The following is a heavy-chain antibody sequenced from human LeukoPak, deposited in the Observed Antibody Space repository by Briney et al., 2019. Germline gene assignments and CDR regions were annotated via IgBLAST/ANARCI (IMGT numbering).Heavy chain of an antibody. D-gene: IGHD2-15*01. CDR3: ARGVLLQGRGAFDI. Sequence: GASVKVSCKASGYTFTGYYMHWVRQAPGQGLEWVGWINPNSGGTNYAQKFQGRVTMTRDTSISTVYMELSSLNSDDTAVYYCARGVLLQGRGAFDIWGQGTMVTVSS. V-gene: IGHV1-2*02. J-gene: IGHJ3*02. CDR2: INPNSGGT. CDR1: GYTFTGYY.